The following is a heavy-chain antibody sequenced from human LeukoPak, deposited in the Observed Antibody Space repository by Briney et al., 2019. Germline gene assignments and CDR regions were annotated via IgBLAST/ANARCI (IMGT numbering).Heavy chain of an antibody. V-gene: IGHV4-30-2*01. J-gene: IGHJ4*02. CDR2: IYHSGST. D-gene: IGHD6-19*01. CDR1: GGSISSGGYS. Sequence: SETLSLTCAVSGGSISSGGYSWSWIRQPPGKGLEWIGYIYHSGSTYYNPSLKSRVTISVDTSKNQFSLKLSSVTAADTAIYCARDGRAGSLFAYWGQGTLVTVSS. CDR3: ARDGRAGSLFAY.